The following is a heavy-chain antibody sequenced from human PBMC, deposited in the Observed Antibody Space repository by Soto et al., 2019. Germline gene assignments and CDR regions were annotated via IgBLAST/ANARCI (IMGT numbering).Heavy chain of an antibody. CDR2: TIPIFGTA. D-gene: IGHD1-26*01. Sequence: SVKVSCKTSGGTFSTYSIVWVRQAPGEGLEWMGGTIPIFGTANYAQKFQDRVTITADKSTNTAFMELSSLKSEDTAMYYCASSSGNNYGVGTNYYFDYWGQGTLVTVSS. CDR1: GGTFSTYS. CDR3: ASSSGNNYGVGTNYYFDY. J-gene: IGHJ4*02. V-gene: IGHV1-69*06.